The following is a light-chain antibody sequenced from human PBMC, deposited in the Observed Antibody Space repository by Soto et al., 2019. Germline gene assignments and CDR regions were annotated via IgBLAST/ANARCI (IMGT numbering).Light chain of an antibody. J-gene: IGKJ5*01. V-gene: IGKV3-11*01. CDR2: DAS. Sequence: EIVLTQSPATLSLSPGERATLSCRASQSVSTYLAWYQQKPGQAPRLLIYDASKRATGTPARFSGSGSGTGFTLTIISLEPEDFAVYYCQHRSIWPPGVGQGTRLEIK. CDR3: QHRSIWPPG. CDR1: QSVSTY.